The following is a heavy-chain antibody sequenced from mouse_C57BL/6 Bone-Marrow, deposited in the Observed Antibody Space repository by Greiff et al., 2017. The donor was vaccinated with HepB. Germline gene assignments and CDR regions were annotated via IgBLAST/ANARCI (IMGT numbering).Heavy chain of an antibody. D-gene: IGHD4-1*01. CDR3: ASNWDLDY. V-gene: IGHV1-76*01. Sequence: VKLKQSGAELVRPGASVKLSCKASGYTFTDYYINWVKQRPGQGLEWIARIYPGSGNTYYNEKFKGKATLTAEKSSSTAYMQLSSLTSEDSAVYFCASNWDLDYWGQGTTLTVSS. CDR1: GYTFTDYY. CDR2: IYPGSGNT. J-gene: IGHJ2*01.